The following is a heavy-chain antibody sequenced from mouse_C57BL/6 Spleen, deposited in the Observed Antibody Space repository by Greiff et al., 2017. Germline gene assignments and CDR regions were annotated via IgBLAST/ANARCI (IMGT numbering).Heavy chain of an antibody. V-gene: IGHV5-6*02. D-gene: IGHD2-1*01. Sequence: DVKLQESGGDLVKPGGSLKLSCAASGFTFSSYGMSWVRQTPDKRLEWVATISSGGSYTYYPDSVKGRFTISRDNAKNTLYLQMSSLKSEDTAMYYCARNGNYGYYAMDYWGQGTSVTVSS. CDR3: ARNGNYGYYAMDY. CDR2: ISSGGSYT. J-gene: IGHJ4*01. CDR1: GFTFSSYG.